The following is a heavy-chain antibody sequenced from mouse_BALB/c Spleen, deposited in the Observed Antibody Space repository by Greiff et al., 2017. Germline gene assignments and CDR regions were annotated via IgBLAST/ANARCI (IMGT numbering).Heavy chain of an antibody. CDR1: GFNIKDYY. V-gene: IGHV14-4*02. CDR2: IDPENGDT. J-gene: IGHJ2*01. D-gene: IGHD2-10*02. Sequence: EVKLVESGAELVRSGASVKLSCTASGFNIKDYYMHWVKQRPEQGLEWIGWIDPENGDTEYAPKFQGKATMTADTSSNTAYLQLSSLTSEDTAVYDCNWYGNTDFDYWGQGTTLTVSS. CDR3: NWYGNTDFDY.